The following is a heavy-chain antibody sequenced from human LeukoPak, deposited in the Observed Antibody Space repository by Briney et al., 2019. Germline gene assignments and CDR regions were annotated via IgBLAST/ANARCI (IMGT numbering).Heavy chain of an antibody. CDR2: IKQDGSEK. J-gene: IGHJ6*02. D-gene: IGHD2-15*01. V-gene: IGHV3-7*04. Sequence: GGPLRLSCAASGFTFSSYWMSWVRQAPGKGLEWVANIKQDGSEKYYVDSVKGRFTISRDNAKNSLYLQMNSLRAEDTAVYYCARAPRLGYCSGGSCYSVRDYYGMDVWGQGTTVTVSS. CDR1: GFTFSSYW. CDR3: ARAPRLGYCSGGSCYSVRDYYGMDV.